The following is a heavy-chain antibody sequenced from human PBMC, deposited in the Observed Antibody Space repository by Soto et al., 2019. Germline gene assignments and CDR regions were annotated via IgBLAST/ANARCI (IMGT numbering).Heavy chain of an antibody. Sequence: PVGSVRLSCAASGFDFSPYTMHWVRQAPGKGLEWVAVISYDGSDKYYADSVRGRFTISRDNSKNTLFLQMNSLRADDTALYYCARGGGFCGDDCYKGGIDYWGQGALVTVSS. CDR2: ISYDGSDK. J-gene: IGHJ4*02. CDR3: ARGGGFCGDDCYKGGIDY. CDR1: GFDFSPYT. D-gene: IGHD2-21*02. V-gene: IGHV3-30-3*01.